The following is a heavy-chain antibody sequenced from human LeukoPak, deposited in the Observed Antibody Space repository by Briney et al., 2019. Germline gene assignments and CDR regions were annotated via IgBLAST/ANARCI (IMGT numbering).Heavy chain of an antibody. J-gene: IGHJ4*02. CDR2: IRYDGSNQ. CDR1: VFTFSYYG. CDR3: ARDDCSSTTCYAY. V-gene: IGHV3-33*01. Sequence: PGGSLRLSCAASVFTFSYYGMHWVRQAPGKGLEWVAGIRYDGSNQYYADSVKGRFTISRDNPRNTLYLQMNSLRAEDTAVYYCARDDCSSTTCYAYWGQGTLVTVSS. D-gene: IGHD2-2*01.